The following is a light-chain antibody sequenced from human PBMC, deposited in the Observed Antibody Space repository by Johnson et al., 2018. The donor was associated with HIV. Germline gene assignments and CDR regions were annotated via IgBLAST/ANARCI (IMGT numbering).Light chain of an antibody. V-gene: IGLV1-51*02. CDR3: GTWDSSLSAPGYV. CDR1: SSNIGNNY. J-gene: IGLJ1*01. Sequence: SVLTQPPSVSAAPGQKVTISCSGSSSNIGNNYVSWYQQLPGTAPKLLIYENNKRPSGIPDRFSGSKSGTSATLGITGLQTGDEADYYCGTWDSSLSAPGYVFGTATKVTVL. CDR2: ENN.